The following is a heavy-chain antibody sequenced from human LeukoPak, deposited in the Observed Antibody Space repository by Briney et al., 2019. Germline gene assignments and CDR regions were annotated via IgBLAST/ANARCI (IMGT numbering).Heavy chain of an antibody. V-gene: IGHV1-2*06. CDR2: IHPNSGGT. Sequence: GASVKVSCKASGYTFTSYDINWVRQAPGQGLEWMGRIHPNSGGTNYAQKFQGRVTMTRDTSISTAYMELSRLRSDDTAVYYCARGPRIAAAGRRGDDYWGQGTLVTVSS. D-gene: IGHD6-13*01. J-gene: IGHJ4*02. CDR3: ARGPRIAAAGRRGDDY. CDR1: GYTFTSYD.